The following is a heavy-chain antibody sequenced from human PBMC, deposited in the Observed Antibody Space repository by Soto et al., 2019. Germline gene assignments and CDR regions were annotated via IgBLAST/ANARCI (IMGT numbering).Heavy chain of an antibody. CDR3: AKGIVYYYDSSGYFAY. J-gene: IGHJ4*02. CDR1: GFTFRSYA. D-gene: IGHD3-22*01. CDR2: ISGSGGST. V-gene: IGHV3-23*01. Sequence: PGGSQRLSCAASGFTFRSYAMSWVRQAPGKGLEWVSAISGSGGSTYYADSVKGRFTISRDNSKNTLYLQMNSLRAEDTAVYYCAKGIVYYYDSSGYFAYWGQGTLVTVSS.